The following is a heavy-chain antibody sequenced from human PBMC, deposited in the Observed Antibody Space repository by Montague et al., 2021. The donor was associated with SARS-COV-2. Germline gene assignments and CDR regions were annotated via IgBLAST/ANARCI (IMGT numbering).Heavy chain of an antibody. CDR2: TYYRPKWYN. J-gene: IGHJ5*02. CDR3: ARDDPYCTNGVCYTGNWFDP. CDR1: GDSVSSNSAA. Sequence: CAISGDSVSSNSAAWNWIRQSPSRGLEWLGRTYYRPKWYNDYAVSVKSRITINPDTSKNQFSLQLNSVTPEDTAVYYCARDDPYCTNGVCYTGNWFDPWGEGTLDTVSS. D-gene: IGHD2-8*01. V-gene: IGHV6-1*01.